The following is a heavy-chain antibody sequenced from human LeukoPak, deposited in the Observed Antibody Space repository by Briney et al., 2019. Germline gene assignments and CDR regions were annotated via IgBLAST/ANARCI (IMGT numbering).Heavy chain of an antibody. CDR3: ARQTYYDFWSGYYEFDY. CDR1: GYTFTSYG. J-gene: IGHJ4*02. Sequence: GASVKASCKASGYTFTSYGISWVRQAPGQGLEWMGWISAYNGNTNYAQKLQGRVTMTTDTSTSTAYMELRSLRSDDTAVYYCARQTYYDFWSGYYEFDYWGQGTLVTVSS. V-gene: IGHV1-18*01. D-gene: IGHD3-3*01. CDR2: ISAYNGNT.